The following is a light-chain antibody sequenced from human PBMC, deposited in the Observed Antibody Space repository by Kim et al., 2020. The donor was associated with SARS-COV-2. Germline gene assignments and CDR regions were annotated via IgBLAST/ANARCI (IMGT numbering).Light chain of an antibody. CDR2: DVS. V-gene: IGLV2-14*03. J-gene: IGLJ1*01. CDR3: SSYTSSDTYV. CDR1: SSDVGGTNY. Sequence: QSVLTQPASVSGSPGQSITISCSGTSSDVGGTNYVSWYQQHPDKAPKLIIYDVSNRPSGVSIRFSGSKSGKTASLTISGLQAEDEADYYCSSYTSSDTYVFGTGTKVTVL.